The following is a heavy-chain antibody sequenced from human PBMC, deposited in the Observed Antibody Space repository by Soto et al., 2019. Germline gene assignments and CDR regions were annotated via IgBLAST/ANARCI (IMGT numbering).Heavy chain of an antibody. CDR3: ARWYSSGWLPTYYFDY. CDR2: IYSGGST. J-gene: IGHJ4*02. CDR1: GFTVSSNY. D-gene: IGHD6-19*01. V-gene: IGHV3-66*01. Sequence: EVQLVESGGGLVQPGGSLRLSCAASGFTVSSNYMSWVRQAPGKGLEWVSVIYSGGSTYYADSVKGRFTISRDNSKNTLYLQMNSLRAEDTAVYYCARWYSSGWLPTYYFDYWGQGTLVTVSS.